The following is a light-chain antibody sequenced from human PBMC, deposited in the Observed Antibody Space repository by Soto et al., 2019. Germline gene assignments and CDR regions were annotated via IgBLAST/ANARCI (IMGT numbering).Light chain of an antibody. CDR3: QQYDDWPLT. J-gene: IGKJ4*01. CDR1: QSVSTD. Sequence: EIVMTQSPGTLSVSPGEGATLSCRASQSVSTDLAWYQQKPGQTPRLLIHGASTRATGTPARFSGSGSGTQFTLTISSPQSEDSAVYYCQQYDDWPLTFGGGTKVDIK. CDR2: GAS. V-gene: IGKV3-15*01.